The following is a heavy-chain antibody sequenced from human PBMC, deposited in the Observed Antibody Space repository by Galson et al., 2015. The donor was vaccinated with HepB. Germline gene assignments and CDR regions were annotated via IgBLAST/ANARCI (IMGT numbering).Heavy chain of an antibody. CDR2: IDPRGGST. J-gene: IGHJ5*02. V-gene: IGHV1-46*01. Sequence: SVKVSCKASGYTFTNYYIHWVRQAPGQGLEWMAIIDPRGGSTTFAQKFQGRVTMTRDTPTSTVHMELSSLRSEDTAAYYCARGGIYYESRGSLYNWFDPWGQGTLVTVSS. CDR3: ARGGIYYESRGSLYNWFDP. D-gene: IGHD3-22*01. CDR1: GYTFTNYY.